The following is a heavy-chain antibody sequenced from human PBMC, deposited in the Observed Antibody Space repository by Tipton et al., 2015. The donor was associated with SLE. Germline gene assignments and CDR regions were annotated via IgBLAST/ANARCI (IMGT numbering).Heavy chain of an antibody. J-gene: IGHJ4*02. CDR3: ARGEMATMGFDY. CDR1: GGSISSGYY. CDR2: IYYSGRT. D-gene: IGHD5-24*01. V-gene: IGHV4-61*01. Sequence: TLSLTCTVSGGSISSGYYWTWIRQPPGKGLEWIGYIYYSGRTNYNPSLKSRVTISVDTSKNQFSLKLSSVTAADTAVYYCARGEMATMGFDYWGQGTLVTVSS.